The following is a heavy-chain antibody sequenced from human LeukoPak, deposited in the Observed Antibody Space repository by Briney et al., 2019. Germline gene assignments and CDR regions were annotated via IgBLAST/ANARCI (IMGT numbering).Heavy chain of an antibody. CDR3: TTEKRAVTIFGVVIVNPRLDY. CDR2: IKSKTDGGTT. J-gene: IGHJ4*02. V-gene: IGHV3-15*01. Sequence: GGSLRLSCAASGFTFSNAWMSWVRQAPGKGLEWVGRIKSKTDGGTTDYAAPVKGRFTISRDDSKNTLYLQMNSLKTEDTAVYYCTTEKRAVTIFGVVIVNPRLDYWGQGTLVIVSS. D-gene: IGHD3-3*01. CDR1: GFTFSNAW.